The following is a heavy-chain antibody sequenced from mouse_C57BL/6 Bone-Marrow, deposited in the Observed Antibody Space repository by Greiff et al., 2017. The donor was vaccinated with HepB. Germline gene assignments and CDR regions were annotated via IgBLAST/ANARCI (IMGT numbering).Heavy chain of an antibody. Sequence: DVQLVESGEGLVKPGGSLKLSCAASGFTFSSYAMSWVRQTPEKRLEWVAYISSGGDYIYYADTVKGRFTISRDNARNTLYLQMSSLKSEDTAMYYCTRDGGSLYYAMDYWGQGTSVTVSS. CDR1: GFTFSSYA. J-gene: IGHJ4*01. V-gene: IGHV5-9-1*02. D-gene: IGHD1-1*02. CDR2: ISSGGDYI. CDR3: TRDGGSLYYAMDY.